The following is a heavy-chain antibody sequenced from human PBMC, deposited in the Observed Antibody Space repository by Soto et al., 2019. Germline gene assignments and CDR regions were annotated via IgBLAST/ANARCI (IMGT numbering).Heavy chain of an antibody. CDR2: IIPIFGTA. D-gene: IGHD6-19*01. CDR3: ARDGFSSGFDP. V-gene: IGHV1-69*13. CDR1: GGTFSSYS. Sequence: SVNVSCKASGGTFSSYSMSWVRQAPGQGLECMGGIIPIFGTANYAQKFQGRVTITADESTSTAYMELSSLRSEDTAVYYCARDGFSSGFDPWGQGTLVTVSS. J-gene: IGHJ5*02.